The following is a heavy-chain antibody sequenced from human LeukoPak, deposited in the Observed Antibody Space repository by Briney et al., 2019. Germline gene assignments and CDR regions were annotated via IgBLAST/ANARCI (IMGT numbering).Heavy chain of an antibody. J-gene: IGHJ3*01. CDR2: ISYDGSNK. CDR1: GFTFSSYA. Sequence: PGRSLRLSCAASGFTFSSYAMHWVRQAPGKGLEWVAVISYDGSNKYYADSVKGRFTISRDNSKNTLYLQMNSLRADDTAVYYCVRLNGDYLPGDAFDFWGQGTTVTVSS. CDR3: VRLNGDYLPGDAFDF. V-gene: IGHV3-30-3*01. D-gene: IGHD4-17*01.